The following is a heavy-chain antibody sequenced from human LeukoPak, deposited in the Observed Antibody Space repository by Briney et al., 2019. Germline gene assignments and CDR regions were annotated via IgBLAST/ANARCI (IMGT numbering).Heavy chain of an antibody. CDR2: VSGDGGST. CDR3: AKDGTSVRYYYDSSGYSDY. Sequence: GGSLRLSCAASGFTFDDYAMHWVRQAPGKGLEWVSLVSGDGGSTYYADSVKGRFTISRDNSKNSLYLQMNSLRTEDTALYYCAKDGTSVRYYYDSSGYSDYWGQGTLVTVSS. CDR1: GFTFDDYA. D-gene: IGHD3-22*01. V-gene: IGHV3-43*02. J-gene: IGHJ4*02.